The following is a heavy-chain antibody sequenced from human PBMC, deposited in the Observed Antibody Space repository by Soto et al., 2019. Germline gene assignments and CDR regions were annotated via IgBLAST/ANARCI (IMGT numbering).Heavy chain of an antibody. D-gene: IGHD6-19*01. J-gene: IGHJ4*02. CDR1: GFSVSSTY. Sequence: SETLSLTCTISGFSVSSTYWGWVRQSPGKGLEWIGYVYNSGSTIYSPSLRSRITISVDPSKNQFSLRLRSVTAADTAVYYCATIPYSSDSFDYWGQGNLVTVSS. CDR3: ATIPYSSDSFDY. V-gene: IGHV4-59*02. CDR2: VYNSGST.